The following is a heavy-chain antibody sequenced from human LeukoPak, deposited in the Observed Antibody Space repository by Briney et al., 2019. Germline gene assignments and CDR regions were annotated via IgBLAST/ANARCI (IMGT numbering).Heavy chain of an antibody. CDR3: AREHCYGGNCYGWRYLDV. J-gene: IGHJ6*03. D-gene: IGHD2-15*01. V-gene: IGHV3-13*01. CDR2: IGVGGET. CDR1: GFTFSNFD. Sequence: GGSLRLSCAASGFTFSNFDMYWVRQGPGRGLEGVSAIGVGGETHYPDSMRGRFTISRENAKNSLYLQINSLRAGDTAVYYCAREHCYGGNCYGWRYLDVWGKGTTVTVSS.